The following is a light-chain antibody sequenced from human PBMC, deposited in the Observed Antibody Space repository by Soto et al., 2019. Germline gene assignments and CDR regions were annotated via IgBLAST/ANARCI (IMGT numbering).Light chain of an antibody. CDR1: QSVSSN. J-gene: IGKJ2*01. CDR3: QQYNNWPPYT. V-gene: IGKV3-15*01. CDR2: GAS. Sequence: EIVMTQSPATLSVSPGERASLSCRASQSVSSNLAWFQKKPGQAPRLLIYGASTRDTGIPARFSGSGSGTEFTLTISSLQSEDFAVYYCQQYNNWPPYTFGQGTKLEIK.